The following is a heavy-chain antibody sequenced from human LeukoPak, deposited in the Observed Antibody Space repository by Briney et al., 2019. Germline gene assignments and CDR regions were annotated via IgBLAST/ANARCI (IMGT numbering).Heavy chain of an antibody. V-gene: IGHV1-2*02. J-gene: IGHJ6*02. CDR1: GYTFTGYY. CDR2: INPNSGGT. Sequence: ASVKVSCKASGYTFTGYYMHWVRHAPGQGLEWMGWINPNSGGTNYAQKFQGRVTMTRDTSISTAYMELSRLRSDDTAVYYCARDLSYGSGSYGYGMDVWGQGTTVTVSS. CDR3: ARDLSYGSGSYGYGMDV. D-gene: IGHD3-10*01.